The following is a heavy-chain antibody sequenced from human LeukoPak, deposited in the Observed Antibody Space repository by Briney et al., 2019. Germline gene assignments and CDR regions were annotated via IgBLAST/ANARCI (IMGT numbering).Heavy chain of an antibody. V-gene: IGHV3-74*01. CDR1: GFTFSSYW. CDR3: ARAAGYCSGGSCYLFDY. J-gene: IGHJ4*02. Sequence: PGGSLTLSCAAAGFTFSSYWMHWVRQAPGKGMVWVSRINSDGSSTNYADSVKGRFTISTDTTKNTLYLQMNSLRAEDTAVYYCARAAGYCSGGSCYLFDYWGQGTLVTVSS. D-gene: IGHD2-15*01. CDR2: INSDGSST.